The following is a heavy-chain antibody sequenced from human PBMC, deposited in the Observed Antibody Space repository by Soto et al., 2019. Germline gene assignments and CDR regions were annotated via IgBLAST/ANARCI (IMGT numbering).Heavy chain of an antibody. CDR3: ARECIGDSGYDYPFCYGMDV. Sequence: GASVKVSCKASGYTFTIYYMHWVRQAPGQGLEWMGIINPSGGSTSYAQKFQGRVTMTRDTSTSTVYMELSSLRSEDTAVYYCARECIGDSGYDYPFCYGMDVWGQGTTVTVSS. CDR2: INPSGGST. V-gene: IGHV1-46*03. D-gene: IGHD5-12*01. J-gene: IGHJ6*02. CDR1: GYTFTIYY.